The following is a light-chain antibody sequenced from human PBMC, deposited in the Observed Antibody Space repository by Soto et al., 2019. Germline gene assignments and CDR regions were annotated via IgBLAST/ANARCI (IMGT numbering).Light chain of an antibody. CDR2: GAS. CDR1: QSVSSN. V-gene: IGKV3-15*01. J-gene: IGKJ4*01. Sequence: EIVMTQSPSTLSVSPGERATRPCRASQSVSSNLAWYQQKPGQAPRLLIYGASTRATGIPARFSGSGSGTEFTLTISSLQSEDFAVYYCQQYNNWPLTFGGGTKVDI. CDR3: QQYNNWPLT.